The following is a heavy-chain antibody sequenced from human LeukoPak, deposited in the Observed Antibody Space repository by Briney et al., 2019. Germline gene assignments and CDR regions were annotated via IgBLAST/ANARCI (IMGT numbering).Heavy chain of an antibody. CDR3: AKTHDYGDSDWFDP. CDR1: GGSISSYY. Sequence: SETLSLTCTVSGGSISSYYWSWIRQPPGKGLEWIGYIYYSGSTNYNPSLKSRVTISVDTSKNQFSLKLSSVTAADTAVYYCAKTHDYGDSDWFDPWGQGTLVTVSS. CDR2: IYYSGST. D-gene: IGHD4-17*01. V-gene: IGHV4-59*01. J-gene: IGHJ5*02.